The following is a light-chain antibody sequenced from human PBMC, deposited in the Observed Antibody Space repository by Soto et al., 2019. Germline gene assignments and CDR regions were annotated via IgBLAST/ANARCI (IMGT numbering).Light chain of an antibody. CDR2: LGF. CDR3: MQPLEAPWT. Sequence: EIVMPQSPPSLSVTPGEPASISCRSSQSLLHSNGFQYLDWYLQKPGQSPQLLLYLGFNRASGVPDRFIGSGSGRYFTLKISRVEAEDVGIYFWMQPLEAPWTFGQGTKVEIK. CDR1: QSLLHSNGFQY. V-gene: IGKV2-28*01. J-gene: IGKJ1*01.